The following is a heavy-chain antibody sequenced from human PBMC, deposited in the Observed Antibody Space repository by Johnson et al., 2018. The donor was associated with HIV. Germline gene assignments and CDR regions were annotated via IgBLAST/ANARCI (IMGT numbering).Heavy chain of an antibody. CDR1: GFTFSTYW. CDR3: AREVGAPLGYCSGGSCSGAFDI. J-gene: IGHJ3*02. D-gene: IGHD2-15*01. V-gene: IGHV3-74*01. Sequence: EVQLMESGGGLVQPGGSLRLSCAASGFTFSTYWMHWVRQAPGKGLVWVSRINSEGSSTTYADSVKGRFTISRDNAKNTLYLQMNSLRAEDTAVYYCAREVGAPLGYCSGGSCSGAFDIWGQGTMVTVSS. CDR2: INSEGSST.